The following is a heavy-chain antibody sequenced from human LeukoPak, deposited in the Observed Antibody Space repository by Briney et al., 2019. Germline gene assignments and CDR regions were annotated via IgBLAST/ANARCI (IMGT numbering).Heavy chain of an antibody. CDR3: ARELAARPYFDY. V-gene: IGHV3-48*03. J-gene: IGHJ4*02. CDR1: GFTFSSYE. CDR2: ISSSGSTI. Sequence: GGSLRLSCAASGFTFSSYEMNWVRQAPGKGLEWVSYISSSGSTIYYADSVKGRFTISRDNAKNSLYLQMNSLRAEDTALYYCARELAARPYFDYWGQGTLVTVSS. D-gene: IGHD6-6*01.